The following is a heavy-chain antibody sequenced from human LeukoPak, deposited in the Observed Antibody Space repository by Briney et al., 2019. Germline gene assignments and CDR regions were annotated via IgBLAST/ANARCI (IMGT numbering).Heavy chain of an antibody. CDR2: INPNSGGT. Sequence: GASVKVSCKASGYTFTRYYMHWVRQAPGQGLEWMGWINPNSGGTNYAQKFQGRVTMTRDTSISTAYMELSRLRSDDTAVYYCARAEVDCSSTSCYPDNWFDPWGQGTLVTVSS. D-gene: IGHD2-2*01. J-gene: IGHJ5*02. CDR1: GYTFTRYY. V-gene: IGHV1-2*02. CDR3: ARAEVDCSSTSCYPDNWFDP.